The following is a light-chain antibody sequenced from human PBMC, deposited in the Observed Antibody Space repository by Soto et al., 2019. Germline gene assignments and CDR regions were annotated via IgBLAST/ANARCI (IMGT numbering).Light chain of an antibody. CDR1: QSVASR. J-gene: IGKJ4*01. Sequence: EVVLTQSPATLALSPGERATLPCRASQSVASRLAWYQQKPGQTPRLLNFGASASATGITARFSGSGSGTDFTLTISSLEPEDFAVYCCQQRHIWPRTVGGGTKVDIK. CDR3: QQRHIWPRT. V-gene: IGKV3-11*01. CDR2: GAS.